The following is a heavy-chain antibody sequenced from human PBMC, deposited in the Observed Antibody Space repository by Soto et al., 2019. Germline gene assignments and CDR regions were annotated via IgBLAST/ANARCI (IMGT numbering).Heavy chain of an antibody. V-gene: IGHV3-15*07. CDR3: TTATGHDYVWGSRLGVDY. Sequence: EVQLVESGGGLVKPGGSLRLSCAASGFTFSNAWMNWVRQAPGKGLEWVGRIKSKTDGGTTDYAAPVKGRFTISRDDAKNTLYLQMNSLKTEDTAVYYCTTATGHDYVWGSRLGVDYWGQGTLVTVSS. J-gene: IGHJ4*02. D-gene: IGHD3-16*01. CDR2: IKSKTDGGTT. CDR1: GFTFSNAW.